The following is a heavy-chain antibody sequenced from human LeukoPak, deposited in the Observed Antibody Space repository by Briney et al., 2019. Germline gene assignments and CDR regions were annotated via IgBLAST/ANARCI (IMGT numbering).Heavy chain of an antibody. Sequence: SVKVSCKASGGTFSSYAISWVRHAPGQGLEWMGGIIPIFGTANYAQKFQGRVTITADESTSTAYMELSSLRSGDTAVYYCARFPSEYCSGTSCYGDAFDIWGQGTMVTVSS. CDR3: ARFPSEYCSGTSCYGDAFDI. J-gene: IGHJ3*02. V-gene: IGHV1-69*13. D-gene: IGHD2-2*01. CDR1: GGTFSSYA. CDR2: IIPIFGTA.